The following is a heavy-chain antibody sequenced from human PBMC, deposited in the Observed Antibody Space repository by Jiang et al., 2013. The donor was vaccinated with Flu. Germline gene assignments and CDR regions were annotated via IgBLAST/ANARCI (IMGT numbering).Heavy chain of an antibody. Sequence: PGLVKASETLSLTCTVSDDSISSHYWAWIRQPPGKGLEWIGYIHNSGTTNYNPSLKSRVTISIDTSTNQFSLKLISVTAPDTAVYYCARSYCGGDCYSMFGYSYYGMDVWGQGTTVTVSS. V-gene: IGHV4-59*08. J-gene: IGHJ6*02. CDR2: IHNSGTT. D-gene: IGHD2-21*02. CDR1: DDSISSHY. CDR3: ARSYCGGDCYSMFGYSYYGMDV.